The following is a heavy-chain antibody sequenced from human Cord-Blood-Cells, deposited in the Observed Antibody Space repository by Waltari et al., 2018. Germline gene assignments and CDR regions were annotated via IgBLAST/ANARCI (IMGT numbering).Heavy chain of an antibody. D-gene: IGHD6-13*01. CDR1: GYTFTGHY. V-gene: IGHV1-2*02. Sequence: VQLVQSGAEVKKPGASVKVSCRAPGYTFTGHYIHWVRQAPGQGLEWMGWINPNSGGTNYAQKFQGRVTMTRDTSISTAYMELSRLRSDDTAVYYCARVRNRYSSSWYDYWGQGTLVTVSS. J-gene: IGHJ4*02. CDR2: INPNSGGT. CDR3: ARVRNRYSSSWYDY.